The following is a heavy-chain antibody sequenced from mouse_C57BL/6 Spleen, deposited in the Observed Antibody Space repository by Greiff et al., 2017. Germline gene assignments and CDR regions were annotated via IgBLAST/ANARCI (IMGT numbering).Heavy chain of an antibody. CDR2: INPNNGGT. V-gene: IGHV1-26*01. J-gene: IGHJ3*01. Sequence: EVQLQQSGPELVKPGASVKISCKASGYTFTDYYMNWVKQSHGKSLEWIGDINPNNGGTSYNQKFKGKATLTVDKSSSTAYMELRSLTSEDSAVYYCARGDEFAWFAYWGQGTLVTVSA. CDR1: GYTFTDYY. CDR3: ARGDEFAWFAY.